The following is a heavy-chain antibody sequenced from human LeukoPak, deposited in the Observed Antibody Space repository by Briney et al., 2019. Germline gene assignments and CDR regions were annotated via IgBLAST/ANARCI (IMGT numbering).Heavy chain of an antibody. V-gene: IGHV1-69*13. CDR3: ARVVLRSYYDSSGYYYGEVDY. CDR1: GGTFSSYA. Sequence: ASVKVSCKASGGTFSSYAISWVRQAPGQGLEWMGGIIPIVGTANYAQKFQGRVTITADESTSTAYMELSSLRSEDTAVYYCARVVLRSYYDSSGYYYGEVDYWGQGTLVTVSS. D-gene: IGHD3-22*01. CDR2: IIPIVGTA. J-gene: IGHJ4*02.